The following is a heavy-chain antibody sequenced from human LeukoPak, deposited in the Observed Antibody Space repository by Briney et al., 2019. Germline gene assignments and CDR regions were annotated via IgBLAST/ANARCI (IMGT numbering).Heavy chain of an antibody. D-gene: IGHD3-10*02. J-gene: IGHJ4*02. V-gene: IGHV1-46*01. CDR3: ASMFAYGANFDY. CDR1: GYTFTSYY. CDR2: INPSGGST. Sequence: ASVNVSCMASGYTFTSYYMHWVRQAPGQGREWMGIINPSGGSTSYAQKFQGRVTMTRDTSTSTVYMELSSLRSEDTAVYYCASMFAYGANFDYWGQGTLVTVSS.